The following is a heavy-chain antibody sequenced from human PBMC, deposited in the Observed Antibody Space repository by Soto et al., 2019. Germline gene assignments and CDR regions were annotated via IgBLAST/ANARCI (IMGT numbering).Heavy chain of an antibody. D-gene: IGHD2-15*01. J-gene: IGHJ4*02. Sequence: QVQLQESGPGLMKPSETLSLTCAVSGASIASDHWWTWIRQPPGKGLEWIAEVRHTGSTEYSPSLRSRVTISVDKSQNQISLKVSSVTAADTAVYYGTRRPYRSTSGGIDYWGQGTLVTVSS. CDR3: TRRPYRSTSGGIDY. CDR2: VRHTGST. V-gene: IGHV4-4*02. CDR1: GASIASDHW.